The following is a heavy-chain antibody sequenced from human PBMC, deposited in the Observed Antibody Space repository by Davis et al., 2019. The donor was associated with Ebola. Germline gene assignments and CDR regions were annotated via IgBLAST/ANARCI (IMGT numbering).Heavy chain of an antibody. V-gene: IGHV4-59*01. CDR1: GDSIRNYY. D-gene: IGHD5-18*01. CDR2: VNNSGTT. CDR3: TRAESGYSYGYLADGYYYYGMDV. J-gene: IGHJ6*02. Sequence: SETLSLTCTVSGDSIRNYYWSWIRQTPGKGPEWIGDVNNSGTTRYNPSLQSRISMSVDPSKNQFSLKLTSVTAADTAVYYCTRAESGYSYGYLADGYYYYGMDVWGQGTTVTVSS.